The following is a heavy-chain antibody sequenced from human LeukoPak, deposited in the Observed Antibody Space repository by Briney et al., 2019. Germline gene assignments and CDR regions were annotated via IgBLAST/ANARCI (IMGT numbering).Heavy chain of an antibody. CDR1: GGSISSGGYS. CDR3: ARGSGRFDY. D-gene: IGHD3-10*01. J-gene: IGHJ4*02. Sequence: PSETLSLTCAVSGGSISSGGYSWSWIRQPPGKGLEWIGYIYHSGSTYYNPSLKSRVTISVDTSKNQFSLKLSSVTAADTAVYYCARGSGRFDYWGQGTLVTVSS. CDR2: IYHSGST. V-gene: IGHV4-30-2*01.